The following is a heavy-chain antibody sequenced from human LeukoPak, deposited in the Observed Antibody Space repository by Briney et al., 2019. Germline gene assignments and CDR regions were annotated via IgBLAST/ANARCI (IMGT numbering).Heavy chain of an antibody. Sequence: PGGSLRLSCVASEFTVNNYAVSWVRQAPGKGLEWVSAISGSGGSTYYADSVKGRFTISRDNSKNTLYLQMNSLRAEDTVVYYCAKDPSFLTTIDYWGQGTLVTVSS. J-gene: IGHJ4*02. CDR1: EFTVNNYA. D-gene: IGHD3-9*01. CDR3: AKDPSFLTTIDY. CDR2: ISGSGGST. V-gene: IGHV3-23*01.